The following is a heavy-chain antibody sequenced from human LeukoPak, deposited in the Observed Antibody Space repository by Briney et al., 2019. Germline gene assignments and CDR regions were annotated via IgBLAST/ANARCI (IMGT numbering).Heavy chain of an antibody. CDR1: GFTFSSYG. V-gene: IGHV3-30*02. CDR3: AKDRLSGYYYCMDV. J-gene: IGHJ6*03. CDR2: IRYDGSNK. Sequence: GGSLRLSCAASGFTFSSYGMHWVRQAPGKGLEWVAFIRYDGSNKYYADSVKGRFTISRDNSKNTLYLQMNSLRAEDTAVYYCAKDRLSGYYYCMDVWGKGTTVTVS. D-gene: IGHD6-19*01.